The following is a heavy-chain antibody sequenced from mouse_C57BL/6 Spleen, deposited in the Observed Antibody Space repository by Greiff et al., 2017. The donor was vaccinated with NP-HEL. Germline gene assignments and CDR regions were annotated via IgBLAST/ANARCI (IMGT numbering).Heavy chain of an antibody. D-gene: IGHD2-4*01. Sequence: EVQVVESGEGLVKPGGSLKLSCAASGFTFSSYAMSWVRQTPEKRLEWVAYISSGGDYIYYADTVKGRFTISRDNAKNTLYLQMSSLKSEDTAMYYCTRGGENDYDVFAWFAYWGQGTLVTVSA. CDR2: ISSGGDYI. CDR3: TRGGENDYDVFAWFAY. J-gene: IGHJ3*01. V-gene: IGHV5-9-1*02. CDR1: GFTFSSYA.